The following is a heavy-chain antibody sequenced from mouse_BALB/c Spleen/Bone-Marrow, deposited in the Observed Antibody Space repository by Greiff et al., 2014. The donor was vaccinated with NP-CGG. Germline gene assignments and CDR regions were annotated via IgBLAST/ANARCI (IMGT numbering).Heavy chain of an antibody. Sequence: QVQLQQSGAELVRPGASVKVSCKASGYAFTNYWIEWIKQRPGQGLEWIGVINPGSGGINYNEKFKGKATPTADKSSSTAYMQLSSLTSDDSAVYFCARELVRGMDYWGQGTSVTVSS. CDR2: INPGSGGI. J-gene: IGHJ4*01. CDR1: GYAFTNYW. V-gene: IGHV1-54*01. CDR3: ARELVRGMDY. D-gene: IGHD1-1*01.